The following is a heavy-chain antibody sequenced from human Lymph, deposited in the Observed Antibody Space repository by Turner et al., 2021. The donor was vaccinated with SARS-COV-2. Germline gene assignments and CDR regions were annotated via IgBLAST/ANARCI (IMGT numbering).Heavy chain of an antibody. CDR3: AKDLGTGYYYYGMDV. CDR2: ISWNSGSI. D-gene: IGHD3-16*01. J-gene: IGHJ6*02. V-gene: IGHV3-9*01. CDR1: GFTFDAYA. Sequence: EVQLVESGGGLVQPGRSLRLSCAASGFTFDAYAMHWVRQAPGKGLEWVSGISWNSGSIGYADSVKGRFTISRDNAKNSLYLQMNSLRAEDTALYYCAKDLGTGYYYYGMDVWGQGTTVTVSS.